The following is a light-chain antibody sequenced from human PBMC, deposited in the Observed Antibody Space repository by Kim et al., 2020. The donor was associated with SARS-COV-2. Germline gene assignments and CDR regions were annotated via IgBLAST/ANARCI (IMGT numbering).Light chain of an antibody. J-gene: IGLJ3*02. Sequence: QSVLTQPPSVSAAPGHKVTISCSGSRSNIGNNPVSWYQQFPGTAPRLITYDNDKRPSGIPDRFSSSKSGTSATLGITGLRTGDEADYYCATWDSSLGVGVFGGETKVTVL. CDR2: DND. CDR1: RSNIGNNP. CDR3: ATWDSSLGVGV. V-gene: IGLV1-51*01.